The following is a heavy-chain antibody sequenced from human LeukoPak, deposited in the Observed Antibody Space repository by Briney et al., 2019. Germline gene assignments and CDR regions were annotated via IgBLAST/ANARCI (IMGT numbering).Heavy chain of an antibody. Sequence: LSGRSLRLSCAASGFTFSSYAMHWVRQAPGKGLEWVAVISYDGSNKYYADSVKGRFTISRDNSKNTLYLQMNSLRAEDTAVYYCARDDYYDSSGKAGDPWGQGTLVTVSS. V-gene: IGHV3-30-3*01. CDR3: ARDDYYDSSGKAGDP. CDR1: GFTFSSYA. J-gene: IGHJ5*02. CDR2: ISYDGSNK. D-gene: IGHD3-22*01.